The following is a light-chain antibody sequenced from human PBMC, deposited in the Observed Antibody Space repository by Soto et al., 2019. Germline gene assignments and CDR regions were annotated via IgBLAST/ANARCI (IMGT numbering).Light chain of an antibody. J-gene: IGLJ1*01. CDR1: SSDVGGYLY. CDR3: SSYRGSNNFV. CDR2: EVS. V-gene: IGLV2-8*01. Sequence: QSALTQPPSASGSLGQSVTIPCTGTSSDVGGYLYVSWYQQHPGKAPKNIIYEVSRRPSGVPERFSGPKSGNTASLTVSGLQAEDEAPYYCSSYRGSNNFVFGSGTKLTVL.